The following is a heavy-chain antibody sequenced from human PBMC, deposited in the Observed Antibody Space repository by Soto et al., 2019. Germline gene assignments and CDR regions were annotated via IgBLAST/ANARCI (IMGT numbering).Heavy chain of an antibody. CDR3: LTDWGGPNY. J-gene: IGHJ4*02. CDR1: GIPFSNAW. CDR2: IKSKTDGGTT. V-gene: IGHV3-15*01. Sequence: EVQLVESGGGLVKPGGSLRLSCAVSGIPFSNAWMSWVRQAPGKGLEWVGRIKSKTDGGTTDYAAPVKGRFTISRDDSKDTLFLQVNSLNIEDTAVYYCLTDWGGPNYWGQGTLVTVSP. D-gene: IGHD3-10*01.